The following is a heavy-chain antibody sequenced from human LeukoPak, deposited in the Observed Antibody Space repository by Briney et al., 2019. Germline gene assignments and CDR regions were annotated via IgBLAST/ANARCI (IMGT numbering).Heavy chain of an antibody. V-gene: IGHV3-23*01. Sequence: GGSLRLSCAAAEFAFSSYAMSWIRQLPGKGLEWVSAISASGAITNHADSVKGRFLVSRDKSKSTLYLQMSSLRAEDTAIYYCARSPSDVASKPNYSDNWGQGTLVTVSS. J-gene: IGHJ4*02. CDR2: ISASGAIT. CDR1: EFAFSSYA. CDR3: ARSPSDVASKPNYSDN. D-gene: IGHD1-14*01.